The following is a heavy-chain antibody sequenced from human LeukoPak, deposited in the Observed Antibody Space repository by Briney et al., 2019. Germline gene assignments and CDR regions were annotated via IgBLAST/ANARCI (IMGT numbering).Heavy chain of an antibody. CDR1: GGSISTHY. V-gene: IGHV4-59*11. CDR3: GTIKRGSIFGYFDF. CDR2: VLDSDRT. Sequence: PSETLSLTCAVSGGSISTHYWSWIRQPPGKGLEWIGYVLDSDRTKGNPSLKNRPTLSADATTNQFSLRLTSMTAADSTVYYCGTIKRGSIFGYFDFWGQGVLVTVSS. J-gene: IGHJ4*02. D-gene: IGHD5-18*01.